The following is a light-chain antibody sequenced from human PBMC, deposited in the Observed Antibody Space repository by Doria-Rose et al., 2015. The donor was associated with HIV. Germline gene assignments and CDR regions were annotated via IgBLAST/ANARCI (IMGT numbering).Light chain of an antibody. V-gene: IGKV4-1*01. CDR2: WAS. J-gene: IGKJ3*01. CDR3: QQYYDTPS. Sequence: DIRVTQSPESLGMSLGERATLNCKSNQSPLYTSKDYLAWYQQKPGQPPKLLIYWASTRQSGVPARFSGSGSGTDFTPTISSLEAEDVAVYYCQQYYDTPSFSLGTTVDIK. CDR1: QSPLYTSKDY.